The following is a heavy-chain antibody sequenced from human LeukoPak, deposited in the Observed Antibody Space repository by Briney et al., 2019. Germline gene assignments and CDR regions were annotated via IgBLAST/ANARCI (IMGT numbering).Heavy chain of an antibody. CDR3: ARAYSSSTFDY. Sequence: PGGSLRLSCAASGFTFTSYEMNWVRQAPGKGLEWVSYISSSGSTISYADSVKGRFTISRDNAKNSLLLQMSGLRAEDTAVYYCARAYSSSTFDYWGQGTLVTVSS. CDR1: GFTFTSYE. D-gene: IGHD6-6*01. V-gene: IGHV3-48*03. J-gene: IGHJ4*02. CDR2: ISSSGSTI.